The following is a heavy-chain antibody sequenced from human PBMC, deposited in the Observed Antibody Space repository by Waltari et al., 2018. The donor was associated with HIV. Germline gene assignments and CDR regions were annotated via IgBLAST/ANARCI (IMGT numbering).Heavy chain of an antibody. J-gene: IGHJ4*02. D-gene: IGHD3-22*01. CDR1: GFTFAGGW. V-gene: IGHV3-7*01. Sequence: EVQLVESGGGLVQPGGSLSLSWAASGFTFAGGWMGWVRQAPGKGPEWVANIKQDGSEKYYVDSVKGRFTISRDNAKNSLFLQMNSLRAEDTAIYYCARDYYDTGNLDHWGQGTLVTVSS. CDR3: ARDYYDTGNLDH. CDR2: IKQDGSEK.